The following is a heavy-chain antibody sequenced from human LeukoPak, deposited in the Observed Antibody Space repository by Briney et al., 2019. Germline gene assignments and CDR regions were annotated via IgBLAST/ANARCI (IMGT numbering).Heavy chain of an antibody. J-gene: IGHJ4*02. CDR1: GYTLTELS. V-gene: IGHV1-24*01. D-gene: IGHD3-9*01. Sequence: ASVKVSCKVSGYTLTELSMHWVRQAPGKGLEWMGGFDPEDGETIYAQKFQGRVTMTEDTSTDTAYMELSSLGSEDTAVYYCATLRDYDILTGYYFEDYWGQGTLVTVSS. CDR3: ATLRDYDILTGYYFEDY. CDR2: FDPEDGET.